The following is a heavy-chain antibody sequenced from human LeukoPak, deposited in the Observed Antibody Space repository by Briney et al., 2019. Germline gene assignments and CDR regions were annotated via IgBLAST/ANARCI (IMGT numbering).Heavy chain of an antibody. D-gene: IGHD2-15*01. CDR1: GFTFSSYA. V-gene: IGHV3-30*01. Sequence: PGGSLRLSCAASGFTFSSYAMHWVRQAPGKGLEWVAILSYDGVNTGYADSIKGRFTISRDNSKDTLYLQMNSLKTEDTGVYYCAKDQAVAAATSVDYWGQGTLVTVSS. J-gene: IGHJ4*02. CDR2: LSYDGVNT. CDR3: AKDQAVAAATSVDY.